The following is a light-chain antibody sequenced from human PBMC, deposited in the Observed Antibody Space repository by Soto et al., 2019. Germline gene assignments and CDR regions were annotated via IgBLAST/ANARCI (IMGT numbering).Light chain of an antibody. V-gene: IGLV2-14*01. J-gene: IGLJ3*02. CDR2: EVS. CDR1: SSDVGDYNY. Sequence: QSVLTQPASVSGSPGQSITISCTGTSSDVGDYNYVSWYQQHPGKAPRLIIYEVSNRPSGVSNRFSGSKSGNTASLTISGLQADDEADYYCSSYTSSSSLGVFGGETKLTVL. CDR3: SSYTSSSSLGV.